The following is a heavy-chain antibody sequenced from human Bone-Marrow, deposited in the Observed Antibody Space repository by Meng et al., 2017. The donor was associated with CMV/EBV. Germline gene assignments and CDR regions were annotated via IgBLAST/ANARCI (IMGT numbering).Heavy chain of an antibody. J-gene: IGHJ4*02. CDR2: IHPSGTT. Sequence: GSLRLSCAVSGDSIGNNNWWSWVRQPPGKGLEWIGEIHPSGTTNDNLSLKSRVTISLDKSKNQFSLKLSSVTAADTAVYYCARGTLGHCSSTSCFPLDSWGQGTLVTVSS. V-gene: IGHV4-4*02. CDR3: ARGTLGHCSSTSCFPLDS. D-gene: IGHD2-2*01. CDR1: GDSIGNNNW.